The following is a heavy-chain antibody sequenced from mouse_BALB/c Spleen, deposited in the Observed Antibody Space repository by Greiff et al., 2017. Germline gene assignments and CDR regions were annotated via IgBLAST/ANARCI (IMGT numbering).Heavy chain of an antibody. CDR1: GFTFSDYY. CDR3: ARGDYYGSSYHYAMDY. Sequence: EVQVVESGGGLVKPGGSLKLSCAASGFTFSDYYMYWVRQTPEKRLEWVATISDGGSYTYYPDSVKGRFTISRDNAKNNLYLQMSSLKSEDTAMYYCARGDYYGSSYHYAMDYWGQGTSVTVSS. J-gene: IGHJ4*01. V-gene: IGHV5-4*02. CDR2: ISDGGSYT. D-gene: IGHD1-1*01.